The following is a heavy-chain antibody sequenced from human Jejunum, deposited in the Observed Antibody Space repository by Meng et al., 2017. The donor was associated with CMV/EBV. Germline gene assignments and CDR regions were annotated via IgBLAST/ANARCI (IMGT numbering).Heavy chain of an antibody. CDR1: GISVSGNY. CDR3: ARDRRNRLKHYGMDV. Sequence: SGISVSGNYMSWVRQAPGKGLEWVSVIYSDSGTYYADSVRGRFTTSRDTAKNTLYLQLNSLRAEDTAVYYCARDRRNRLKHYGMDVWGQGTTVTVSS. CDR2: IYSDSGT. J-gene: IGHJ6*02. V-gene: IGHV3-66*01.